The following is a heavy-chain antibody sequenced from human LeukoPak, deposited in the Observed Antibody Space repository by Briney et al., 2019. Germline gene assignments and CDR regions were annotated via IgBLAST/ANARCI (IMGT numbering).Heavy chain of an antibody. Sequence: PGGSLRLSCAASGFTFSIYGMHWVRQAPGKGLEWLAFIHYNGDSKYSADSVKGRFTFSRDNSKNTLYLQINSLRIEDTAIYYCAKGPYSNYGGPPSNWFDPWGQGTLVIVSS. CDR1: GFTFSIYG. V-gene: IGHV3-30*02. CDR2: IHYNGDSK. J-gene: IGHJ5*02. CDR3: AKGPYSNYGGPPSNWFDP. D-gene: IGHD4-11*01.